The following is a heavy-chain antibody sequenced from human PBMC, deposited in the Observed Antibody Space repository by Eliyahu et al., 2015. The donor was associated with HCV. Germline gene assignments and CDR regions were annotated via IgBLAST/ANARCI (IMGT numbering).Heavy chain of an antibody. J-gene: IGHJ4*02. CDR1: SSYG. CDR2: ISFDGSNK. CDR3: AKSVESPFDY. V-gene: IGHV3-30*18. Sequence: SSYGMHWVRQAPGKGLEWVAVISFDGSNKYYADSVKGRFTISRDNSNNTLYLQMNSLRAEDTAVYYCAKSVESPFDYWGQGTLVTVSS.